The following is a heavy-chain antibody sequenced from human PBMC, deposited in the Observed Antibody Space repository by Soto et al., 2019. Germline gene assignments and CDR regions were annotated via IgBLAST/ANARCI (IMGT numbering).Heavy chain of an antibody. CDR2: MNPNSGNT. D-gene: IGHD6-6*01. V-gene: IGHV1-8*01. Sequence: QVQLVQSGAEVKKPGASVKVSCKASGYTLTSYDINWVRQATGQGLEWMGWMNPNSGNTGYAQKFQGRVTMTRNTSISTAYMELSSLRSEDTAVYYCARRRIAARGVRAFDIWGQGTMVTVSS. CDR1: GYTLTSYD. J-gene: IGHJ3*02. CDR3: ARRRIAARGVRAFDI.